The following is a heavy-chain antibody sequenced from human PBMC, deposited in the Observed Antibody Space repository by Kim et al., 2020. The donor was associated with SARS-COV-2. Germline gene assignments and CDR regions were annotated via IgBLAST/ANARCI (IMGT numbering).Heavy chain of an antibody. Sequence: GESLKISCKGSGYSFTSYWISWVRQMPGKGLEWMGRIDPSDSYTNYSPSFQGHVTISADKSISTAYLQWSSLKASDTAMYYCARLNIVVVPAAILYYGMDVWGQGTTVTVSS. CDR3: ARLNIVVVPAAILYYGMDV. J-gene: IGHJ6*02. V-gene: IGHV5-10-1*01. D-gene: IGHD2-2*01. CDR2: IDPSDSYT. CDR1: GYSFTSYW.